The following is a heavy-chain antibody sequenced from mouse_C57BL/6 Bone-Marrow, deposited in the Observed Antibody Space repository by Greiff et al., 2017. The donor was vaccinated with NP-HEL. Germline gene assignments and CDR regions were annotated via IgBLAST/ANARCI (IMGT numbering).Heavy chain of an antibody. J-gene: IGHJ4*01. Sequence: QVQLKQSGPELVKPGASVKLSCKASGYTFTSYAINWVKQRPGQGLEWIGWIYPRDGSTKYNEKFKGKATLTVDTSSSTAYMELHSLTSEDSAVYFCAAYGNYGSYAMDYWGQGTSVTVSS. CDR1: GYTFTSYA. V-gene: IGHV1-85*01. CDR2: IYPRDGST. CDR3: AAYGNYGSYAMDY. D-gene: IGHD2-1*01.